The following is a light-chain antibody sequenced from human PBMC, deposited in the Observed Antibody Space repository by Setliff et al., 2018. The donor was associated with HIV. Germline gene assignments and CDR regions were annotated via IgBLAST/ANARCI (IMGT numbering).Light chain of an antibody. CDR2: ENY. Sequence: NFMLTQPHSVSESPGKTVTISCTRSSGSIASNYVQWFQQRPGSSPTTVIYENYQRPSGVPDRFSGSIDFSSNSASLTISGLEAADESDYYCQSYDSSSQVFGGGTQLTVL. CDR1: SGSIASNY. J-gene: IGLJ2*01. CDR3: QSYDSSSQV. V-gene: IGLV6-57*01.